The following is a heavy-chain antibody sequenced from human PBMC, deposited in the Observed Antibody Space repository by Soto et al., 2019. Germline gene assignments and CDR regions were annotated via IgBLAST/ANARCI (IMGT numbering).Heavy chain of an antibody. CDR3: ARLGSSGWYVDGAANYYYYGMDV. CDR1: GYTFTSYG. Sequence: QVQLVQSGAEVKKPGASVKVSCKASGYTFTSYGISWVRQAPGQGLEWMGWISAYNGNTNYAQKLQGRVTMTTDTSTSTAYMELRSLRSDDPAVYYCARLGSSGWYVDGAANYYYYGMDVWGQGTTVTVSS. CDR2: ISAYNGNT. V-gene: IGHV1-18*01. J-gene: IGHJ6*02. D-gene: IGHD6-19*01.